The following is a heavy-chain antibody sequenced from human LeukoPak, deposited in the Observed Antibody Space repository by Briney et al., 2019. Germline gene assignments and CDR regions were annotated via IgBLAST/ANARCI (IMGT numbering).Heavy chain of an antibody. Sequence: SETLSLTCTVSGGSISNSTYYWSWIRQPAGKGLEWIGRIYTSGNTDYNPSLKSRVTISVNTSKNQLSLKLNSVPAADTAVYYCAREIYGYGAKGAGTKWFDPWGQGTRVTVSS. D-gene: IGHD6-19*01. J-gene: IGHJ5*02. CDR1: GGSISNSTYY. CDR2: IYTSGNT. V-gene: IGHV4-61*02. CDR3: AREIYGYGAKGAGTKWFDP.